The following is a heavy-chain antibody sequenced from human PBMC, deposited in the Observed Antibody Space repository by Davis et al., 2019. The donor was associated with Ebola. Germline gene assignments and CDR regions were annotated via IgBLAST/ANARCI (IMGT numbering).Heavy chain of an antibody. CDR2: ISGSGAST. CDR1: QFTFIDSP. CDR3: TRHVPGDFWYFDL. J-gene: IGHJ2*01. D-gene: IGHD4-17*01. Sequence: GESLKISCVASQFTFIDSPMNWVRQVPGKGPEWVSSISGSGASTYYADSVKGPFTISRDNSENTVYLQINSLRAEDTAMYHCTRHVPGDFWYFDLWGRGTLVSVSS. V-gene: IGHV3-23*01.